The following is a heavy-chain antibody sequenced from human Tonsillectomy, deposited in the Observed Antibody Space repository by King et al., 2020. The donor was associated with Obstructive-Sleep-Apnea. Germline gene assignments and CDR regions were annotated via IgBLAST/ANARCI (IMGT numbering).Heavy chain of an antibody. D-gene: IGHD2-21*02. CDR1: GGSLSSGGYY. V-gene: IGHV4-31*03. CDR2: IYYSGST. J-gene: IGHJ2*01. Sequence: QLQESGPGLVKPSQTLSLTCTVSGGSLSSGGYYWSWVRQHPGKGLEGIGYIYYSGSTYYNPSLKIRVTISVDTAKNQFSLKLSSVTSADTAVYYCARLGCGGDCYSSKDWYFDLWGRGTLVTVSS. CDR3: ARLGCGGDCYSSKDWYFDL.